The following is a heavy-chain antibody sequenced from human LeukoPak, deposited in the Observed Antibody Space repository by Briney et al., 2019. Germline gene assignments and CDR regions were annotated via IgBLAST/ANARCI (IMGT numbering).Heavy chain of an antibody. CDR3: ARAGYCSGGSCYPYYYYYMDV. CDR1: GYTFTSYA. Sequence: ASVKVSCKASGYTFTSYANSWVRQAPGQGLEWMGWISGHNDDTNYAQRLQGRVTMTTDTSTSTAYMELRSLRSDDTAVYYCARAGYCSGGSCYPYYYYYMDVWGKGTTVTVSS. V-gene: IGHV1-18*01. J-gene: IGHJ6*03. D-gene: IGHD2-15*01. CDR2: ISGHNDDT.